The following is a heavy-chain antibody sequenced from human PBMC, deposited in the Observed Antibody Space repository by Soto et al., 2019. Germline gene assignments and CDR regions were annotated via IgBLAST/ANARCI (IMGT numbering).Heavy chain of an antibody. D-gene: IGHD3-3*01. Sequence: PGGSLRLSCAASGFTFSSYAMHWVRQAPGKGLEWVAVISYDGSNKYYADSVKGRFTISRDNSKNTLYLQMNSLRAEDTAVYYCARENLYDFWSGYYYYYYGMDVWGQGTTVTVSS. CDR3: ARENLYDFWSGYYYYYYGMDV. CDR1: GFTFSSYA. CDR2: ISYDGSNK. J-gene: IGHJ6*02. V-gene: IGHV3-30-3*01.